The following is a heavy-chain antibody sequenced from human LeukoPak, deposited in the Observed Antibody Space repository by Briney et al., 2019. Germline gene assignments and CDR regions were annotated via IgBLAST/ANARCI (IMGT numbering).Heavy chain of an antibody. V-gene: IGHV4-59*06. J-gene: IGHJ4*02. D-gene: IGHD2-15*01. CDR3: ARAYCSGGSCYGGFDY. Sequence: SETLSLTCSVSGGSISSYYWSWIRQHPGKGLEWIGYIHHSGDTHYKPSLKSRLTISVDTSKNQFSLKLTSVTAADTAVYYCARAYCSGGSCYGGFDYWGQGTLVTVSS. CDR2: IHHSGDT. CDR1: GGSISSYY.